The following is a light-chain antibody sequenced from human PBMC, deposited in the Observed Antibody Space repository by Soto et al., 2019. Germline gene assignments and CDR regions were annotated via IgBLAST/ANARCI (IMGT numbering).Light chain of an antibody. CDR1: QPIANY. Sequence: DIQMTQSPSSLSASVGDRVTIACRASQPIANYVSWYQQKPGKPPKSLIYAASTLQSGVSPRFIGSGSGTEFTLTIASLRPEDSAVYYCQQSAKIPRTFGQGTKVEI. CDR2: AAS. V-gene: IGKV1-39*01. J-gene: IGKJ1*01. CDR3: QQSAKIPRT.